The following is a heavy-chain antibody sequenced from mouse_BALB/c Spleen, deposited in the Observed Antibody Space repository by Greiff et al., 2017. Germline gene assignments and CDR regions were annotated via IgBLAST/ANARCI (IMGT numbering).Heavy chain of an antibody. CDR3: ARGKDYAMDY. Sequence: DVMLVESGGGLVKPGGSLKLSCAASGFTFSSYAMSWVRQTPEKRLEWVASISSGSSTIYYADTVKGRFTISRDNPKNTLFLQMTSLRSEDTAMYYCARGKDYAMDYWGQGTSVTVSA. CDR1: GFTFSSYA. CDR2: ISSGSSTI. J-gene: IGHJ4*01. V-gene: IGHV5-17*02.